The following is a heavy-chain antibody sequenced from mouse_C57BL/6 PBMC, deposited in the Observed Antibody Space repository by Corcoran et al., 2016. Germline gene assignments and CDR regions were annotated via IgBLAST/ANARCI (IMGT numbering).Heavy chain of an antibody. CDR3: ARVDSSGYDY. J-gene: IGHJ2*01. CDR2: INPNNGGT. Sequence: EVQLQQSGPELVKPGASVKISCKASGYTFTDYYMNWVKQSHGKSLEWIGDINPNNGGTSYNQKFKGKATLTVDKSSSTAYMELRSLTSEDSAVYYCARVDSSGYDYWGQGTTLTVSS. CDR1: GYTFTDYY. D-gene: IGHD3-2*02. V-gene: IGHV1-26*01.